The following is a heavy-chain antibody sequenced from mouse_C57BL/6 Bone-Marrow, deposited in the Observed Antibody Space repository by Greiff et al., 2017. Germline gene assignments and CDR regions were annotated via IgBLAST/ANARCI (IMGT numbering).Heavy chain of an antibody. V-gene: IGHV5-4*03. CDR1: GFTFSSYA. Sequence: EVNLVESGGGLVKPGGSLKLSCAASGFTFSSYAMSWVRQTPEKRLEWVATISDGGSYTYYPDNVKGRFTISRDNAKNNLYLQMSHLKSEDTAMYYCARALLLPYFDYWGQGTTLTVSS. D-gene: IGHD1-1*01. CDR3: ARALLLPYFDY. CDR2: ISDGGSYT. J-gene: IGHJ2*01.